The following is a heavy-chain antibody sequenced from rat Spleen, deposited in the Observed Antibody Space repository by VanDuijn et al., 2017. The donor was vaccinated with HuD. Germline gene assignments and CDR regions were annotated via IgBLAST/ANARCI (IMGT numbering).Heavy chain of an antibody. D-gene: IGHD1-2*01. V-gene: IGHV5-27*01. CDR2: ISAGGDDT. CDR1: GFIFSNYY. J-gene: IGHJ2*01. Sequence: EVQLVESGGGLVQPGRSLKLSCAASGFIFSNYYMAWVRQAPTKGLEWVAYISAGGDDTYYRYSVKGRFTISRDNAKSTLYLQMDSLRSEDTATYYCTRGFTVAVFWGQGVMVTVSA. CDR3: TRGFTVAVF.